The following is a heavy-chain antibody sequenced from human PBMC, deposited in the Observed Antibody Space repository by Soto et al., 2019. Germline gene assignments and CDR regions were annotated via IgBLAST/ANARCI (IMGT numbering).Heavy chain of an antibody. CDR3: ARVSGRDGYNLFDY. Sequence: SVKVSCKASGGTFSSYAISWVRQAPGQGLEWMGGIIPIFGTANYAQKFQGRVTITADKSTSTAYMELSSLRSEDTAVYYCARVSGRDGYNLFDYWGQGTLVTVSS. D-gene: IGHD5-12*01. V-gene: IGHV1-69*06. CDR2: IIPIFGTA. CDR1: GGTFSSYA. J-gene: IGHJ4*02.